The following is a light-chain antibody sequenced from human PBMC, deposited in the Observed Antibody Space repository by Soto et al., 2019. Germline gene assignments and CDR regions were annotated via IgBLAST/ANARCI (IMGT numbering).Light chain of an antibody. J-gene: IGLJ2*01. CDR3: QTWGTGIHVV. CDR1: SGHSSYA. Sequence: HLVLTQSPSASASLGASVKLTCTLSSGHSSYAIAWHQQQPEKGPRYLMKLNSDGSHSKGDGIPDRFSGSSSGAERYLTISSLQSEDEADYYCQTWGTGIHVVFGGGTKLTVL. V-gene: IGLV4-69*01. CDR2: LNSDGSH.